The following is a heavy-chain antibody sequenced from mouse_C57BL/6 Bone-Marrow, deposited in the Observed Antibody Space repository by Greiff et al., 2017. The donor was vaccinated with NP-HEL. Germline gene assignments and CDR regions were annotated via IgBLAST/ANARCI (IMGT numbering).Heavy chain of an antibody. CDR3: ARELLWYHYAMDY. CDR1: GFSINSDCY. Sequence: EVQVVESGPSLVRPSQTLSLTCTVTGFSINSDCYWIWIRQFPGNKLEYIGYTFYSGITYYNPSLESRTYITRDTSKNQFSLKLSSVTTEDTATYYCARELLWYHYAMDYWGQGTSVTVSS. CDR2: TFYSGIT. J-gene: IGHJ4*01. D-gene: IGHD2-1*01. V-gene: IGHV3-3*01.